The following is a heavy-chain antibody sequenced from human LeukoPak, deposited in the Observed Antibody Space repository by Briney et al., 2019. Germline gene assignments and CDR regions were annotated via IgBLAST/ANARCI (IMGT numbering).Heavy chain of an antibody. CDR3: AKGGYSYGHNWFDP. CDR1: GFTFSSYW. Sequence: GSLRLSCAASGFTFSSYWMSWVRQAPGKGLELVANIKQDGSEKYYVDSVEGRFTISRDNAKNSLYQQMNSLRAEDTAVYYCAKGGYSYGHNWFDPWGQGTLVTVSS. D-gene: IGHD5-18*01. CDR2: IKQDGSEK. J-gene: IGHJ5*02. V-gene: IGHV3-7*01.